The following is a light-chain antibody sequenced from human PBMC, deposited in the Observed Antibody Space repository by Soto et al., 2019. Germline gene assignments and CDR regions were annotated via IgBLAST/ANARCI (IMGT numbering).Light chain of an antibody. CDR3: QQHNSFPLT. J-gene: IGKJ3*01. CDR1: QGISTY. CDR2: GAS. Sequence: DIQLTQSPSFLSASVGDRVTITCRASQGISTYLAWYQQKPGKAPKLLIYGASTLQSGVPSRFSGSGSGTEFTLTISSLQPEDFATYYCQQHNSFPLTFGPGTKVDIK. V-gene: IGKV1-9*01.